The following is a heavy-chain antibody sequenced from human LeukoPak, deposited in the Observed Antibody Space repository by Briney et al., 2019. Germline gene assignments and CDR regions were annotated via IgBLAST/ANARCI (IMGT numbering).Heavy chain of an antibody. V-gene: IGHV1-2*02. J-gene: IGHJ4*02. D-gene: IGHD6-13*01. CDR1: GYTFTGYY. Sequence: ASVKVSCKASGYTFTGYYMYWVRQAPGQGLEWMGWINPNSGGTNYAQKFQGRVTMTRDTSISTAYMELSRLRSDDTAVYYCARGIAAALGVGDYWGQGTLVTVSS. CDR2: INPNSGGT. CDR3: ARGIAAALGVGDY.